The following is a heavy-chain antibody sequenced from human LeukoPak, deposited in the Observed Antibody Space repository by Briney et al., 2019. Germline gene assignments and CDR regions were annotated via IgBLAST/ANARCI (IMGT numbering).Heavy chain of an antibody. CDR2: IYTSGST. CDR1: GGSISSGSYY. Sequence: ASQTLSLTCTVSGGSISSGSYYWSWIRQPAGKGLEWIGRIYTSGSTNYNPSLKSRVTISVDTSKNQFSLKLSSVTAADTAVYYCARGDSSSWSLYYYYYYMDVWGKGTTVTVSS. V-gene: IGHV4-61*02. D-gene: IGHD6-13*01. J-gene: IGHJ6*03. CDR3: ARGDSSSWSLYYYYYYMDV.